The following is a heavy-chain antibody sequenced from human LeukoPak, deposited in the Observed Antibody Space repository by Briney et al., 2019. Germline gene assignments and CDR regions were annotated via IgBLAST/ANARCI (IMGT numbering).Heavy chain of an antibody. CDR3: ARGPHGSGSSRPFDY. Sequence: PSETLSLTCAVYGGSFSGYYWSWIRQPPEKGLEWIGEINHSGSTNYNPSLKSRVTISVDTSKNQFSLKLSSVTAADTAVYYCARGPHGSGSSRPFDYWGQGTLVTVSS. J-gene: IGHJ4*02. V-gene: IGHV4-34*01. CDR1: GGSFSGYY. D-gene: IGHD3-10*01. CDR2: INHSGST.